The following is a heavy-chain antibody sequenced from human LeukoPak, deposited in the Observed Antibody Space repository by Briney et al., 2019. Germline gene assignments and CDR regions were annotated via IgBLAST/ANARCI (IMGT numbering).Heavy chain of an antibody. J-gene: IGHJ4*02. Sequence: GGSLILSCAASGFTFSSYLMSWVRQTPKKGLEMVANIKQDGSEKYYVDSVKGRFTISRDNAKNSLFLQMNSLRAEDTAVYYCARAPTFSGWFDYWGQGTLVTVSS. D-gene: IGHD6-19*01. V-gene: IGHV3-7*01. CDR3: ARAPTFSGWFDY. CDR1: GFTFSSYL. CDR2: IKQDGSEK.